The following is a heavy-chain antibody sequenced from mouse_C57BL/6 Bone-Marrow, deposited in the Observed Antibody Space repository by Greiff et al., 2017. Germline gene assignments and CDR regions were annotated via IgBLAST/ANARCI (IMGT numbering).Heavy chain of an antibody. V-gene: IGHV1-36*01. CDR2: VYPYNGGT. CDR3: AREMGWLLGFDY. D-gene: IGHD2-3*01. CDR1: GFTFTDYY. J-gene: IGHJ2*01. Sequence: EVQRVESGPVLVKPGPSVKISCKASGFTFTDYYMHWVKQSHGKSLEWIGLVYPYNGGTSYNQKFQGKATLTVDTSSSTAYMELNSLTSEDSAVYYCAREMGWLLGFDYWGQGTTLTVSS.